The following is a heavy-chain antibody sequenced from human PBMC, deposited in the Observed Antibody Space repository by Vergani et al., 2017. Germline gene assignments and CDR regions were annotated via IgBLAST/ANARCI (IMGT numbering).Heavy chain of an antibody. CDR2: INSDGSST. V-gene: IGHV3-74*01. CDR1: GFTFSSYW. Sequence: EVQLVESGGGFVQPGGSLRLSCAASGFTFSSYWMHWVRQAPGKGLVWVSRINSDGSSTSYADSVKGRFTVSRDNAKNTLYLQMNSLGAEDTAVYYCARVDFWSGVFDYWGQGTLVTVSS. CDR3: ARVDFWSGVFDY. D-gene: IGHD3-3*01. J-gene: IGHJ4*02.